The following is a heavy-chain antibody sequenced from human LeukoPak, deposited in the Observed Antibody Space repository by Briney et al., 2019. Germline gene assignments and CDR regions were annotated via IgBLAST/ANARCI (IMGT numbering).Heavy chain of an antibody. V-gene: IGHV3-30*02. D-gene: IGHD6-19*01. Sequence: GGSLRLSCAASGFTFRSYGMHWVRQAPGKGLEWVAFIRYDGSNKYCTDSVKGRFTISRDNSKNTLYLQMNSLRAEDTAVYYCARLTIVAVAGFDYWGQGTLVTVDS. J-gene: IGHJ4*02. CDR3: ARLTIVAVAGFDY. CDR2: IRYDGSNK. CDR1: GFTFRSYG.